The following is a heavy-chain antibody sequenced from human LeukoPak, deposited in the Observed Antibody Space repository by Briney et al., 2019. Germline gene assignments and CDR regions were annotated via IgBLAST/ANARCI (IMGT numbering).Heavy chain of an antibody. D-gene: IGHD6-19*01. Sequence: PGGSLRLSCAASGFTFSSYDMMWVRQAPGGGVVWVLITYSGGSRFLGDSGEGRFTISRDNAKNSLYLQMNSLRGESTAVYYCARDKVGGSKAGSNLDYWGQGNLVTVSS. CDR3: ARDKVGGSKAGSNLDY. J-gene: IGHJ4*02. V-gene: IGHV3-66*01. CDR2: TYSGGSR. CDR1: GFTFSSYD.